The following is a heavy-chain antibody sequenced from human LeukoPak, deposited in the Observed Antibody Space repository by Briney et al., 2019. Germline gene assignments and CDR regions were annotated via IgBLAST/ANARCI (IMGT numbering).Heavy chain of an antibody. CDR2: ISASGYRR. CDR3: AKPGYDGYSTNYYPIDS. J-gene: IGHJ4*02. Sequence: PGGSLRLSCAASGFIFNNYAMNWVRQAPGKGLEWGSSISASGYRRYNADTVKSQFTITRDNSRNTVYLQINSLRAEDTAIYHCAKPGYDGYSTNYYPIDSWGQGTLVTVSS. V-gene: IGHV3-23*01. D-gene: IGHD6-13*01. CDR1: GFIFNNYA.